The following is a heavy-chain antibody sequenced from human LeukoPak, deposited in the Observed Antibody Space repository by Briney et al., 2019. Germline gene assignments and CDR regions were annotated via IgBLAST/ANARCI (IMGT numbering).Heavy chain of an antibody. D-gene: IGHD5-18*01. V-gene: IGHV3-21*01. J-gene: IGHJ4*02. CDR1: GFTFSSYN. CDR2: ISSSSSYI. Sequence: GGSLRLSCAASGFTFSSYNMNWVRQAPGKGLEWVSSISSSSSYIYYADSVKGRFTISRDNAKNSLYLQMNSLRAEDTAVYYCARVVVDTAMVTYYFDYWGQGTLVTVSS. CDR3: ARVVVDTAMVTYYFDY.